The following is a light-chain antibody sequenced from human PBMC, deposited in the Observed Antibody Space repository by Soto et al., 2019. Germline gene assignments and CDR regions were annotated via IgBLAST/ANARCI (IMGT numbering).Light chain of an antibody. CDR3: QVWDSSTAWV. J-gene: IGLJ3*02. V-gene: IGLV3-9*01. CDR1: NIGSKN. CDR2: RDR. Sequence: SYELTQPLSVSVAPGQTARITCGGNNIGSKNVHWYQQKPGQAPVLVIYRDRNRPSGIPERFSGSNSGNTATLTISRAQAGDEAGYYCQVWDSSTAWVFGVGTKLTVL.